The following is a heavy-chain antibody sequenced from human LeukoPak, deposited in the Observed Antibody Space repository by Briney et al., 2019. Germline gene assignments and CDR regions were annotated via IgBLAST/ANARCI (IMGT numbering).Heavy chain of an antibody. CDR2: ISGSGGST. Sequence: GGSLRLSCAASGFTFSSYAMSWVRQAPGKGLEWVSAISGSGGSTYYADSVKGRFTISRDNSKNTLYLQMNSLRAEDTTVYYCAKDPRWLAAPSYFFDSWGQGTLVTVSS. D-gene: IGHD6-19*01. J-gene: IGHJ4*02. V-gene: IGHV3-23*01. CDR1: GFTFSSYA. CDR3: AKDPRWLAAPSYFFDS.